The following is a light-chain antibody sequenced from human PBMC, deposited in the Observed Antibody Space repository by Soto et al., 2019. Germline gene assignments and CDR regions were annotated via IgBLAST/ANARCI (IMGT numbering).Light chain of an antibody. CDR3: QQRSSWPLT. J-gene: IGKJ4*01. V-gene: IGKV3-11*01. CDR1: QSVRSN. Sequence: IVMTQSPVTLSVSRGESARLSCRASQSVRSNLAWYQQRPGQAPRLLIYDASTRATDIPDRFSGSGSGTDFTLTISSLEPEDFAVYYCQQRSSWPLTFGGGTKVDIK. CDR2: DAS.